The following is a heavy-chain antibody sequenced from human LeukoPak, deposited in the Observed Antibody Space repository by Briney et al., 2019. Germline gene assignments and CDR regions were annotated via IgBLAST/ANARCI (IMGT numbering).Heavy chain of an antibody. Sequence: GRSLRLSCAASGFIFSSYAMHWVRQAPGKGLEWVSAISGSGGSTYYADSVKGRFTISRDNSKNTLYLQMNSLRAEDTAVYYCAKVMKPYYDFWSGYYPSDYWGQGTLVTVSS. CDR2: ISGSGGST. J-gene: IGHJ4*02. CDR1: GFIFSSYA. D-gene: IGHD3-3*01. CDR3: AKVMKPYYDFWSGYYPSDY. V-gene: IGHV3-23*01.